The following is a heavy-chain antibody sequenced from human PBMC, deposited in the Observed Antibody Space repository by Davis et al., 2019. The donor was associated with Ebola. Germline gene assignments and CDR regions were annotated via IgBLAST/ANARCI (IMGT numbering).Heavy chain of an antibody. V-gene: IGHV3-23*01. Sequence: GESLKIPCTDSVITFSSYAMTWVRQAPGKGLEWVSAISGSGGSTYYADSVKGRFTISRDNSKNTLYLQMNSLRAEDTAVYYCASFRAAAGSTDYWGQGTLVTVSS. J-gene: IGHJ4*02. CDR1: VITFSSYA. CDR2: ISGSGGST. D-gene: IGHD6-13*01. CDR3: ASFRAAAGSTDY.